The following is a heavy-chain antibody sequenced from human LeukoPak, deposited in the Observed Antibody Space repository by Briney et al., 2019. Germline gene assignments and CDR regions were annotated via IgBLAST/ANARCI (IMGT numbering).Heavy chain of an antibody. D-gene: IGHD3-9*01. CDR2: MNPNSGNT. V-gene: IGHV1-8*01. CDR3: AREVPEDILTGYYFDY. CDR1: GYTFTSYD. J-gene: IGHJ4*02. Sequence: ASVKVSCKASGYTFTSYDINWVRQATGQGLEWMGCMNPNSGNTGYAQKFQGRVTMTRNTSISTAYMELSSLRSEDTAVYYCAREVPEDILTGYYFDYWGQGTLVTVSS.